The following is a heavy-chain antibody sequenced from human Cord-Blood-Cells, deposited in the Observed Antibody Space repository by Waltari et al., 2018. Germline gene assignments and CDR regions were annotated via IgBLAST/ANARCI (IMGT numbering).Heavy chain of an antibody. CDR3: ATDLGQRRHWYFDL. J-gene: IGHJ2*01. CDR2: FDPEDGET. V-gene: IGHV1-24*01. CDR1: GYTLTDLS. Sequence: QVQLVQSGAEVKKPGASVKFSCKVSGYTLTDLSMHWVRPAPGKGLEWMGGFDPEDGETIYAQKFQGRVTMTEDTSTDTAYMELSSLRSEDTAVYYCATDLGQRRHWYFDLWGRGTLVTVSS. D-gene: IGHD7-27*01.